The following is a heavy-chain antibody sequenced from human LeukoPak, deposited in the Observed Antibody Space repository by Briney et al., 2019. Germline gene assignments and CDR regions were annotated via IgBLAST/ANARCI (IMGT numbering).Heavy chain of an antibody. Sequence: SETLSLTCTVSGYSISSGYYWGWIRQPPGKGLEWIGSIYHSGSTYYNPSLKSRVTISVDTSKNQFSLKLSSVTAADTAVYYCARARYSGLHDAFDNWGQGTMVTVSS. CDR1: GYSISSGYY. V-gene: IGHV4-38-2*02. CDR3: ARARYSGLHDAFDN. D-gene: IGHD4-11*01. J-gene: IGHJ3*02. CDR2: IYHSGST.